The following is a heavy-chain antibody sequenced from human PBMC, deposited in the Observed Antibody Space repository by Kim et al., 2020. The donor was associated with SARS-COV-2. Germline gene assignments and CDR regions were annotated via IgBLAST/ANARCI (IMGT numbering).Heavy chain of an antibody. V-gene: IGHV4-34*01. CDR2: INHSGST. J-gene: IGHJ4*02. Sequence: SETLSLTCAVYGGSFSGYYWSWIRQPPGKGLEWIGEINHSGSTNYNPSLKSRVTISVDTSKNQFSLKLSSVTAADTAVYYCARGYRILARFDYWGQGTLVTVSS. D-gene: IGHD2-15*01. CDR1: GGSFSGYY. CDR3: ARGYRILARFDY.